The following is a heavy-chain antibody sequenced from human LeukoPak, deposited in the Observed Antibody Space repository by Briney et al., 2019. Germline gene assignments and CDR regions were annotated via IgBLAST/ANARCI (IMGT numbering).Heavy chain of an antibody. CDR1: GGSISSSSYY. V-gene: IGHV4-39*01. Sequence: PSETLSLTCTVSGGSISSSSYYWGWIRQPPGKGLEWIGSIYYSGSTYYNPSLKSRVTISVDTSKNQFSLNLSSVTAADTAVYYCARLFSYSSGWLGAFDIWGQGTMVTVSS. CDR3: ARLFSYSSGWLGAFDI. D-gene: IGHD6-19*01. J-gene: IGHJ3*02. CDR2: IYYSGST.